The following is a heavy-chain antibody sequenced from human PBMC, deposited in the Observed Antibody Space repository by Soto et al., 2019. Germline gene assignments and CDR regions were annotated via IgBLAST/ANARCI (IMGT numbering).Heavy chain of an antibody. CDR1: GGSISGHY. CDR2: INHSGRT. CDR3: ARGNIAAALVY. J-gene: IGHJ4*02. V-gene: IGHV4-34*01. D-gene: IGHD6-13*01. Sequence: PSETLSLTCAFYGGSISGHYWNWIRQPPGKGLEWIGEINHSGRTNYNPSLKSRVTISVDTSKNQFSLNLGSVTAADTAVYYCARGNIAAALVYWGQGTLVTVSS.